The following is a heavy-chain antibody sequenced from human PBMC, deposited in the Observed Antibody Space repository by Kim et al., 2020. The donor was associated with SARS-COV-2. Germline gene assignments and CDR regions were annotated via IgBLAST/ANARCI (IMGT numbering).Heavy chain of an antibody. J-gene: IGHJ3*02. D-gene: IGHD3-16*01. CDR1: GYSFTSYW. CDR2: IYPGDSDT. Sequence: GESLKISCKGSGYSFTSYWIGWVRQMPGKGLEWMGIIYPGDSDTRYSPSFQGQVTISADKSISTAYLQWSSLKASDTAMYYCARQDYDYVWGAVSSHAFDIWGQGTMVTVSS. CDR3: ARQDYDYVWGAVSSHAFDI. V-gene: IGHV5-51*01.